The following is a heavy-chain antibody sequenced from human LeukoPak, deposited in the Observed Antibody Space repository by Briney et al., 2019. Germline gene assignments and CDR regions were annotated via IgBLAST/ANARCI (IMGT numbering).Heavy chain of an antibody. V-gene: IGHV4-34*08. CDR3: SLIGSGRGWYYYGMDV. J-gene: IGHJ6*02. CDR2: INHSGST. D-gene: IGHD2-15*01. Sequence: GSLRLSCAASGFTFSSYAMSWVRQVPGKGLEWIGEINHSGSTNYNPSLKSRVTISVDTSKNQFSLKLSSVTAADTAVYYCSLIGSGRGWYYYGMDVWGQGTTVTVSS. CDR1: GFTFSSYA.